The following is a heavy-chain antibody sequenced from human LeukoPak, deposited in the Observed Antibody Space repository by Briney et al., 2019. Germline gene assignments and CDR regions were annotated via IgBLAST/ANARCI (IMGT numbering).Heavy chain of an antibody. Sequence: GESLRISCKGSGYSFSSYWISWVRQMPGKGLEWMGSIYPSASYTNCSPSFQGHVTISTDKFISTAYLQWSSLRASDTAMYYCARNRYYYDFSGYYVDYWGQGTLVTVSS. CDR1: GYSFSSYW. CDR2: IYPSASYT. J-gene: IGHJ4*02. D-gene: IGHD3-22*01. CDR3: ARNRYYYDFSGYYVDY. V-gene: IGHV5-10-1*01.